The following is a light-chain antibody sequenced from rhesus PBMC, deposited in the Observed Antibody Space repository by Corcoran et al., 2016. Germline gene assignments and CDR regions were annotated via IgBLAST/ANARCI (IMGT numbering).Light chain of an antibody. Sequence: DIKMTQSPPSLSASVGDRVTITCRASQGISKWLAWYQKKPGKAPKLLNQRTSNLETGVPSRFSGSGYGTNFTLTISSLQPEDIATYYCQQHDNSPWTFGQGTKVEIK. CDR3: QQHDNSPWT. CDR1: QGISKW. CDR2: RTS. V-gene: IGKV1-69*01. J-gene: IGKJ1*01.